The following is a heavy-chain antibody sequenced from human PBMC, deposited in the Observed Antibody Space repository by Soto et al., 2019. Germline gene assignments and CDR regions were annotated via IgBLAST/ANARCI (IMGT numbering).Heavy chain of an antibody. CDR2: IIPIFGTA. CDR1: GGTFSSYA. CDR3: AREMSPDPPGYFDY. J-gene: IGHJ4*02. V-gene: IGHV1-69*01. Sequence: QVQLVQSGAEVKKPGSSVKVSCKASGGTFSSYAISWVRQAPGQGLEWMGGIIPIFGTANYAQKFQGRVTITADESTSTAYMELSSPRSEDTAVYYCAREMSPDPPGYFDYWGQGTLVTVSS.